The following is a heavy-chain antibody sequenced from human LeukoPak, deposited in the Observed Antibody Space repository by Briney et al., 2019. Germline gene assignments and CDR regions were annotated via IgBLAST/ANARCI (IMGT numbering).Heavy chain of an antibody. CDR3: AKDRAAAAGTNDY. Sequence: AGGSLRLSCAASGFTFSSYAMSWVRQAPGKGLEWASAISGSGGSTYYADSVKGRFTISRDNSKNTLYLQMNSLRAEDTAVYYCAKDRAAAAGTNDYWGQGTLVTVSS. CDR2: ISGSGGST. CDR1: GFTFSSYA. V-gene: IGHV3-23*01. J-gene: IGHJ4*02. D-gene: IGHD6-13*01.